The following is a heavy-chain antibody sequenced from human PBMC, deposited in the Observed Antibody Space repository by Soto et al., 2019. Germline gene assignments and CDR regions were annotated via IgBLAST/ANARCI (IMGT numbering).Heavy chain of an antibody. Sequence: LSLTCTVSGGSISSYYWSWIRQPPGKGLEWIGYIYYSGSTNYNPSLKSRVTISVDTSKNQFSLKLSSVTAAGTAVYYCARDYPPGSHWFDPWGQGTLVTVSS. CDR2: IYYSGST. CDR3: ARDYPPGSHWFDP. CDR1: GGSISSYY. J-gene: IGHJ5*02. D-gene: IGHD3-10*01. V-gene: IGHV4-59*01.